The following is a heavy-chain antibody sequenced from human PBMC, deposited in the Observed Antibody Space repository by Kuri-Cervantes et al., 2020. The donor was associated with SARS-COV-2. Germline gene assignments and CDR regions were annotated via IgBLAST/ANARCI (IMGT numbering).Heavy chain of an antibody. Sequence: GESLKISCAASGFTFSSSWMHWVCQAPEKGLEWVADIKCDGSEKYYVDSVKGRLTISRDNSKNTLYLQMNSLRAEDTAVYYCAKVSLPGGLRLPNDAFDIWGQGTMVTVSS. CDR1: GFTFSSSW. CDR2: IKCDGSEK. CDR3: AKVSLPGGLRLPNDAFDI. V-gene: IGHV3-52*01. J-gene: IGHJ3*02. D-gene: IGHD3-16*01.